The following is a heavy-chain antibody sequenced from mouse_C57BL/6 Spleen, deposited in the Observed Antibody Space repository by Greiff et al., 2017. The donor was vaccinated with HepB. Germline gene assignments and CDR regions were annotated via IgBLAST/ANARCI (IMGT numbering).Heavy chain of an antibody. CDR2: INPSSGYT. V-gene: IGHV1-4*01. J-gene: IGHJ4*01. Sequence: QVQLQQSGAELARPGASVKMSCKASGYTFTSYTMHWVKQRPGQGLEWIGYINPSSGYTKYNQKFKDKATLTADKSSSTAYMQLSSLTSEDSAVYYGARTPTVVARNYAMDYWGQGTSVTVSS. D-gene: IGHD1-1*01. CDR1: GYTFTSYT. CDR3: ARTPTVVARNYAMDY.